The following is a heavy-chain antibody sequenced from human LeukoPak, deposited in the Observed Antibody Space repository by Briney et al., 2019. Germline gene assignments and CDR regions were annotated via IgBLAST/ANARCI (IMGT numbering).Heavy chain of an antibody. CDR2: IYYSGST. V-gene: IGHV4-39*07. CDR1: GGSISSSSYY. Sequence: PSETLSLTCTVSGGSISSSSYYWGWIRQPPGKGLEWIGSIYYSGSTYYNPSLKSRVTISVDTSKNQFSLKLSSVTAADTAVYYCARDLQVGSYYYDSSGLNDAFDIWGQGTMVTVSS. D-gene: IGHD3-22*01. CDR3: ARDLQVGSYYYDSSGLNDAFDI. J-gene: IGHJ3*02.